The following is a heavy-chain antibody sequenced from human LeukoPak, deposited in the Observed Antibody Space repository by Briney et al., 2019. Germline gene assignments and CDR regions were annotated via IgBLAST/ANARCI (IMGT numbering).Heavy chain of an antibody. Sequence: GGSLRLSCAASGFTFSSYGMPWVRQAPGKGLEWVAVIWYDGSNKYYGNSVKGRFTISRDNSKNTLYLQMNSLRAEDTAVYCCARDSAGGYNRNFDNWGQGTLVTVSS. D-gene: IGHD1-14*01. CDR3: ARDSAGGYNRNFDN. J-gene: IGHJ4*02. CDR2: IWYDGSNK. CDR1: GFTFSSYG. V-gene: IGHV3-33*01.